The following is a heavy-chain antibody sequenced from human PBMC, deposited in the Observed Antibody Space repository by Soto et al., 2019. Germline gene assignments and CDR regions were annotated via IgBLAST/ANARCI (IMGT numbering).Heavy chain of an antibody. V-gene: IGHV3-11*01. CDR1: GFTSSDYY. J-gene: IGHJ4*02. D-gene: IGHD3-10*01. CDR2: ISYSGDTI. Sequence: QVQVVESGGGLVKPGGSLRLSCAASGFTSSDYYMSWVRQAPGKGLEWVSYISYSGDTIYYADSVKGRFSISRDNAKNSVFLQMRRLRAEGTAVYYCARDHITMVRGVMSLWGQGTLVIVSS. CDR3: ARDHITMVRGVMSL.